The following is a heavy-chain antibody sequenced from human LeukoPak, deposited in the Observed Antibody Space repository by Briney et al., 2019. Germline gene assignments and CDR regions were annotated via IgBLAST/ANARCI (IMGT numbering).Heavy chain of an antibody. CDR2: IYPGDSDT. V-gene: IGHV5-51*01. Sequence: GESLKISCKGSGYSFTSYWIGWVRQMPGKGLEWMGIIYPGDSDTRYSPSFQGQVTISADKSISTAYLQWSSLKASDTAMYYCARHRSAAASDDAFDIWGQGTMVTVSS. CDR1: GYSFTSYW. D-gene: IGHD2-2*01. J-gene: IGHJ3*02. CDR3: ARHRSAAASDDAFDI.